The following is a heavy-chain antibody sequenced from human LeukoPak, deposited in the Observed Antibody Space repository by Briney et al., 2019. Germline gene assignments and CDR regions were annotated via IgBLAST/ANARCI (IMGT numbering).Heavy chain of an antibody. J-gene: IGHJ2*01. V-gene: IGHV4-61*08. CDR2: IYYSGST. CDR3: ARRQAVAAYASWYFDL. D-gene: IGHD6-19*01. CDR1: GGSISSGGYY. Sequence: SSETLSLTCTVSGGSISSGGYYWSWIRQPPGKGLEWIGYIYYSGSTNYNPSLKSRVTISVDTSKNQFSLKLSSVTAADTAVYYCARRQAVAAYASWYFDLWGRGTLVTVSS.